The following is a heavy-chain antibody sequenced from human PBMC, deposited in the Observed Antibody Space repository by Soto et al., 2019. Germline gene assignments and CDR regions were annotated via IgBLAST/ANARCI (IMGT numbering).Heavy chain of an antibody. J-gene: IGHJ4*02. Sequence: ASVKVSCKASGYTFTSYGISWVRQAPGQGLEWMGWISAYNGNTNYAQKLQGRVTMTTDTSTSTAYMELRSLRSDDTAVYYCARDQQGYYYDSSGYYSDYWCQGTLVTVSS. CDR3: ARDQQGYYYDSSGYYSDY. V-gene: IGHV1-18*01. D-gene: IGHD3-22*01. CDR2: ISAYNGNT. CDR1: GYTFTSYG.